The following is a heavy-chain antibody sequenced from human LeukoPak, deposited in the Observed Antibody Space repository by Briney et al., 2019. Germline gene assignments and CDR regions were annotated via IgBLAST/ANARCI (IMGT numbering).Heavy chain of an antibody. J-gene: IGHJ6*03. CDR1: GFTFSSYS. Sequence: PGGSLRLSCAASGFTFSSYSMNWVRQAPGKGLEWVSSISFSSSYIYYADSVKGRFTISRDNAKNSLYLQMNSLRAEDTAVYFCARDLFDYMDVWGKGTTVTVSS. D-gene: IGHD2-21*01. CDR2: ISFSSSYI. CDR3: ARDLFDYMDV. V-gene: IGHV3-21*01.